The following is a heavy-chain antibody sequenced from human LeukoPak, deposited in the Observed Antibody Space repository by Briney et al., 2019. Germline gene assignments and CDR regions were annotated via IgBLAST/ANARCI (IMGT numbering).Heavy chain of an antibody. V-gene: IGHV3-23*01. CDR3: AKERSYNNYFFDY. CDR1: GFTFNSCA. Sequence: GGSLRLSCAASGFTFNSCAMYWVRQAPGKGLEWVSSIGESGTSKEYADSVEGRFTTSRNNSKNTLNLQMTSLRAEDKAVYYCAKERSYNNYFFDYWGQGTLVTVSS. D-gene: IGHD4-11*01. CDR2: IGESGTSK. J-gene: IGHJ4*02.